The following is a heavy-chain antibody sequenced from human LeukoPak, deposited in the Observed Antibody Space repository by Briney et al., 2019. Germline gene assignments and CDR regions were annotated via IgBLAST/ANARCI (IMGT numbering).Heavy chain of an antibody. CDR2: IKSKTDGGTT. J-gene: IGHJ5*02. CDR3: AKGLSINWFDP. D-gene: IGHD2-2*02. CDR1: GFTFSNAW. V-gene: IGHV3-15*07. Sequence: GGSLRLSCAAPGFTFSNAWMNWVRQAPGKGLEWVGRIKSKTDGGTTDYAAPVKGRFTISRDDSKNTLYLQMNSLKTEDTAVYYCAKGLSINWFDPWGQGTLVTVSS.